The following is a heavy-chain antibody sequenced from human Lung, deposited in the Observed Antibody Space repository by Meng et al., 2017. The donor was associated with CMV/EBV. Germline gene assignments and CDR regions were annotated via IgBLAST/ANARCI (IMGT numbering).Heavy chain of an antibody. CDR1: GFSLTTSEEG. CDR2: IYWDNDQ. Sequence: QITLTESGPTLVKPTQTLTLTCTFSGFSLTTSEEGVVWIRQFPGTALEWLALIYWDNDQRYNPSLNDRLTITKDTSNNQVVLTMTNVDPEDTATYYCTHILVAPGVVSDSWGQGILVTVSS. J-gene: IGHJ5*02. CDR3: THILVAPGVVSDS. V-gene: IGHV2-5*02. D-gene: IGHD2-15*01.